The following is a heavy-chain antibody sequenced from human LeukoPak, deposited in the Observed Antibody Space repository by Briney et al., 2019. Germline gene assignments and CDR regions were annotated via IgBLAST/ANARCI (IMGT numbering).Heavy chain of an antibody. CDR3: ARDRGGSGSYYNRYNWFDP. CDR1: GGSISSYY. V-gene: IGHV4-4*07. Sequence: SETLSLTCTVSGGSISSYYWSWIRQPAGKGLEWIGRIYTSGITNYNPSLKSRLTMSVDTSKNQFSLKLSSVTAADTAVYYCARDRGGSGSYYNRYNWFDPWGQGTLVTVSS. CDR2: IYTSGIT. J-gene: IGHJ5*02. D-gene: IGHD3-10*01.